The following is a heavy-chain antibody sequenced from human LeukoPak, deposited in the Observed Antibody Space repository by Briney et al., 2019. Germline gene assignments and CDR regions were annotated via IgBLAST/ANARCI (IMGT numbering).Heavy chain of an antibody. D-gene: IGHD6-13*01. CDR1: GGSISSYY. Sequence: SETLSLTCTVSGGSISSYYWSWIRQPPGKGLEWIGYIYYSGSTNYNPSLKSRVTISVDTSKNQFSLKLSSVTAADTDVYYCARDTAAAAAFDYWGQGTLVTVSS. J-gene: IGHJ4*02. V-gene: IGHV4-59*01. CDR2: IYYSGST. CDR3: ARDTAAAAAFDY.